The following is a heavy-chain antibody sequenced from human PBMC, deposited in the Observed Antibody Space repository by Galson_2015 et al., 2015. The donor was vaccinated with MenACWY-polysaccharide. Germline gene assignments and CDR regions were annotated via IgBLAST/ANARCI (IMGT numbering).Heavy chain of an antibody. J-gene: IGHJ4*02. D-gene: IGHD3-3*01. Sequence: PALVKPTQTLTLTCTFSGFSLTTGGVGVGWIRQPPGKALEWLALIYWDDDKRYNPSLKSRLTITKDTSKDQVVLRMTNMDPVDTATYYCVHRAVLGAIIESYFDYWGQGTLVTVSS. V-gene: IGHV2-5*02. CDR2: IYWDDDK. CDR1: GFSLTTGGVG. CDR3: VHRAVLGAIIESYFDY.